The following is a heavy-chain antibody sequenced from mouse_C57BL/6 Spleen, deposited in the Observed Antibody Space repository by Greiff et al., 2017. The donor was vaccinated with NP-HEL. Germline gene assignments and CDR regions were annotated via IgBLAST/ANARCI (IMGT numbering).Heavy chain of an antibody. V-gene: IGHV10-1*01. CDR1: GFSFNTYA. CDR3: VRLSSFAY. Sequence: VQLKESGGGLVQPKGSLKLSCAASGFSFNTYAMNWVRQAPGKGLEWVARIRSKSNNYATYYADSVKDRFTISRDDSESMLYLQMNNLKSEDTAMYYCVRLSSFAYWGQGTLVTVSA. CDR2: IRSKSNNYAT. J-gene: IGHJ3*01.